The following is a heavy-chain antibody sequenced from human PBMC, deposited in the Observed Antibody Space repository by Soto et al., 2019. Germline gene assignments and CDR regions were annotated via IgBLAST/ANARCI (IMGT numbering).Heavy chain of an antibody. J-gene: IGHJ5*01. V-gene: IGHV4-59*01. CDR1: GGSISSYY. CDR2: IYYSGST. CDR3: AGEGGLTGTTDS. Sequence: SETLSLTCTVSGGSISSYYWSWIRQPPGKGLEWIGYIYYSGSTNYNPSLKSRVTISVDTSKNQFSLKLSSVTAADTAVYYCAGEGGLTGTTDSWGQGSLVTVSS. D-gene: IGHD1-7*01.